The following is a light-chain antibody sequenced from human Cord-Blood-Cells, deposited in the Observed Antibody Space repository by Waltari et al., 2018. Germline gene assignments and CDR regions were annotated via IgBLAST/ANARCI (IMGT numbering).Light chain of an antibody. V-gene: IGLV2-23*01. CDR1: SSDVGSYNL. CDR3: CSYAGSSTHVV. Sequence: QSALPQPASASGSPGQSITIPSTGTSSDVGSYNLVSWYQQHPGKAPKLMIYEGSKRPSGVSNRFSGSKSGNTASLTISGLQAEDEADYYCCSYAGSSTHVVFGGRTKLTVL. CDR2: EGS. J-gene: IGLJ2*01.